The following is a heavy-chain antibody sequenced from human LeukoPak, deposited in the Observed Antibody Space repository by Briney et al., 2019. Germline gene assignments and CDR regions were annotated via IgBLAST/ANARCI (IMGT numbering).Heavy chain of an antibody. Sequence: ASVKVSCKASGYTFSSYGISWVRQAPGQGLEWMGWISAYDGNTNYAQKLQGRVTMTTDTSTSTAYVELRSLRSDDTAVYYCARAVRGYSYAYLPYWGQGTLVTVSS. J-gene: IGHJ4*02. D-gene: IGHD5-18*01. CDR2: ISAYDGNT. V-gene: IGHV1-18*01. CDR3: ARAVRGYSYAYLPY. CDR1: GYTFSSYG.